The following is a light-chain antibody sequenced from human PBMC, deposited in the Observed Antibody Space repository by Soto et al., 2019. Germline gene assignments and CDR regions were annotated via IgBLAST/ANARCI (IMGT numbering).Light chain of an antibody. V-gene: IGKV3-15*01. CDR1: QSVSGH. CDR2: GAS. Sequence: DIVMTQSTATLSVSPGERATLSCRASQSVSGHLAWYQQKPGQAPRLLIYGASTRATGIPARFSGSGSGTEFTLTISSLQSEDFAVYYCHQYNNWPPLTFGGGTQVEIK. J-gene: IGKJ4*01. CDR3: HQYNNWPPLT.